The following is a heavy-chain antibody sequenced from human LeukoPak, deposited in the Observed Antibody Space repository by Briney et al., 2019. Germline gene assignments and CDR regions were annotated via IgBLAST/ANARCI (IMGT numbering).Heavy chain of an antibody. J-gene: IGHJ6*02. Sequence: ASVKVSCKASGYDFISYGISWVRQAPGQGLEWMGWISAYNGDTNYARKFQGRVTLTTDTPTNTVYMDLRSLRSDDTAIYYCARDRGVGATSVGMDVWGQGTTVTVSS. CDR1: GYDFISYG. D-gene: IGHD1-26*01. CDR2: ISAYNGDT. CDR3: ARDRGVGATSVGMDV. V-gene: IGHV1-18*01.